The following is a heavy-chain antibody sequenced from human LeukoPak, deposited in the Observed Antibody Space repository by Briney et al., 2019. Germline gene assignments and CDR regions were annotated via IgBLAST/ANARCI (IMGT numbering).Heavy chain of an antibody. CDR1: EFTVSSNY. V-gene: IGHV3-66*01. D-gene: IGHD6-13*01. J-gene: IGHJ4*02. CDR3: AGGARRQQPFDY. Sequence: GGSLRLSCAASEFTVSSNYMNWVRQAPGKGLEWVSVIYSGGSTYYADSVKGRFTISRDNSMNTLHLQMNSLRAEDTAVYYCAGGARRQQPFDYWGQGTLVTVPS. CDR2: IYSGGST.